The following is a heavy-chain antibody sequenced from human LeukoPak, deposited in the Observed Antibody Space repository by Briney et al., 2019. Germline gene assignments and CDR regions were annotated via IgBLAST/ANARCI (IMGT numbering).Heavy chain of an antibody. CDR3: TTDILPAAIYYYYGMDV. J-gene: IGHJ6*02. Sequence: GGSLRLSCAASGFTFSNAWMSWVRQAPGKGLEWVGRIKSKTDGGTTDYAAPVKGRFTISRDDSKNTLYLQMNSLKTEDTAVYYCTTDILPAAIYYYYGMDVWGQGTTVTVSS. CDR1: GFTFSNAW. CDR2: IKSKTDGGTT. V-gene: IGHV3-15*01. D-gene: IGHD2-2*01.